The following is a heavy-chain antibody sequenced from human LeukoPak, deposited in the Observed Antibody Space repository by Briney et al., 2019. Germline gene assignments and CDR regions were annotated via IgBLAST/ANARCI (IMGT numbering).Heavy chain of an antibody. Sequence: GGSLRLSCAASGFTFSSYGMHWVRQAPGKGLEWVVVISYDGSNKYYADSVKGRFTISRDNSKNTLYLQMNSLRAEDTAVYYCAKDRRSSTSYFDYWGQGTLVTVSS. CDR2: ISYDGSNK. CDR1: GFTFSSYG. J-gene: IGHJ4*02. D-gene: IGHD2-2*01. CDR3: AKDRRSSTSYFDY. V-gene: IGHV3-30*18.